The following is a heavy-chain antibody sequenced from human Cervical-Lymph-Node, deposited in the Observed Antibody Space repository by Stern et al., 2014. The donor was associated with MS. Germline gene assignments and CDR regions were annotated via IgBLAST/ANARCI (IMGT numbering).Heavy chain of an antibody. CDR2: IYSDASST. D-gene: IGHD6-19*01. Sequence: EVQLEESGGGLVQPGESLRLSCTASGFTFSSYWMHWVRQAPGKGLVWVSRIYSDASSTYYADSVKGRITVSRDNAKNTVYLHMNSLRAEDSAVYYCARDPGSGLDYWGQGTLVTVSS. CDR1: GFTFSSYW. V-gene: IGHV3-74*01. CDR3: ARDPGSGLDY. J-gene: IGHJ4*02.